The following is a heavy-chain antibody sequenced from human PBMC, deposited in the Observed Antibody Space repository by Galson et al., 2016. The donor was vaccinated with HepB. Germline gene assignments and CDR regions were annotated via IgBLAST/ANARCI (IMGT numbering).Heavy chain of an antibody. CDR3: ARARGIRAIIAFEY. CDR2: IYYSGST. V-gene: IGHV4-31*03. Sequence: TLSLTCTVSGGSISSGGYYWTWVRQHPVKGLEWIGYIYYSGSTDYNPSLKSRVTISRDTSKNQFSLRMSSVTAADTAVYYCARARGIRAIIAFEYWGQGTLVAVSS. CDR1: GGSISSGGYY. D-gene: IGHD3-10*01. J-gene: IGHJ4*02.